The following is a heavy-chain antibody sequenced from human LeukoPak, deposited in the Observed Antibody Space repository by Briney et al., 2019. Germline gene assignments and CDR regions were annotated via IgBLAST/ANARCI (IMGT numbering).Heavy chain of an antibody. CDR1: GASISSYY. CDR3: ARSRSGSYYYYGMDV. J-gene: IGHJ6*02. V-gene: IGHV4-59*01. Sequence: NPSETLSLTCSVSGASISSYYWGWIRQPPGKGLEWIGYIYYSGSTNYNPSLKSRVTMSVDTSKNQFSLKLSSVTAADTAVYFCARSRSGSYYYYGMDVWGQGTTVTVSS. CDR2: IYYSGST. D-gene: IGHD1-26*01.